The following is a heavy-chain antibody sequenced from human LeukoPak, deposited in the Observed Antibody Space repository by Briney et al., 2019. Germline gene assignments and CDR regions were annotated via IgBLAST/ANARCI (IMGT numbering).Heavy chain of an antibody. CDR1: GFTFSSYA. J-gene: IGHJ4*02. V-gene: IGHV3-23*01. CDR2: ISGSGGST. Sequence: PGGSLRLSCAASGFTFSSYAMSWVRQAPGKGLEWVSAISGSGGSTYYADSVKGRFTISRDNSKNTLYLQMNSLRAEDTAVYYCAKSDTAMVGPPHFDYWGQGTLVTVSS. CDR3: AKSDTAMVGPPHFDY. D-gene: IGHD5-18*01.